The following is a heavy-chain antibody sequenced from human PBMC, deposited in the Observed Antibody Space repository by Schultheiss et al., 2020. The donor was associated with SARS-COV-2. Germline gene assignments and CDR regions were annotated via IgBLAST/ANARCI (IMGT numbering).Heavy chain of an antibody. CDR2: ISGSGGNT. D-gene: IGHD3-22*01. V-gene: IGHV3-23*01. J-gene: IGHJ4*02. CDR3: ARDLHSSGFYPNFDC. Sequence: GGSLRLSCAASGFTFSAYAMSWVRQAPGKGLEWVSGISGSGGNTYYADSVKGRFTISRDNAKNSLYLQMNSLRAEDTAVYFCARDLHSSGFYPNFDCWGQGTLVTVSS. CDR1: GFTFSAYA.